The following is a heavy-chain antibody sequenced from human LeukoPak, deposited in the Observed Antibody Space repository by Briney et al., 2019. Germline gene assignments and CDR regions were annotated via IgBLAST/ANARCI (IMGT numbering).Heavy chain of an antibody. V-gene: IGHV4-59*01. CDR3: ARGYYDRSGYYYLFDY. J-gene: IGHJ4*02. D-gene: IGHD3-22*01. CDR1: GGSISSYY. Sequence: PSETLSLTCTVSGGSISSYYWSWIRQPPGKGLEWVGYIYYSGSTNYNPSLKSRVTISVDTSKNQFSLKLSSVTAADTAVYYCARGYYDRSGYYYLFDYWGQGTLVTVSS. CDR2: IYYSGST.